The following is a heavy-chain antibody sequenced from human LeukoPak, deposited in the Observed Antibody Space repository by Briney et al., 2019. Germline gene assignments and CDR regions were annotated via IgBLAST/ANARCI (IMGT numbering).Heavy chain of an antibody. CDR3: AKDRRLGELSFMGDAFDI. CDR1: GFTFDDYA. V-gene: IGHV3-9*01. J-gene: IGHJ3*02. CDR2: ISWNSGSI. D-gene: IGHD3-16*02. Sequence: GGSLRLSCAASGFTFDDYAMHWVRHAPGKGLEWVSGISWNSGSIGYADSVKGRFTISRDNAKNSLYLQMNSLRAEDTALYYCAKDRRLGELSFMGDAFDIWGQGTMVTVSS.